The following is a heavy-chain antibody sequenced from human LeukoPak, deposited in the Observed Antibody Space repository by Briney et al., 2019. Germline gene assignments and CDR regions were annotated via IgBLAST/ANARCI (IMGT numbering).Heavy chain of an antibody. Sequence: SDTLSLTCTVSGGSISSSGYYWGWIRQPPGKGLEWVGNIYYVGSTYYNPSLNSRVTISVDTSKNQFSLKLSSVTAADTAVYYCARAGDYYDSSGFGDAFDIWGQGTMVTVSS. V-gene: IGHV4-39*07. CDR1: GGSISSSGYY. CDR2: IYYVGST. CDR3: ARAGDYYDSSGFGDAFDI. J-gene: IGHJ3*02. D-gene: IGHD3-22*01.